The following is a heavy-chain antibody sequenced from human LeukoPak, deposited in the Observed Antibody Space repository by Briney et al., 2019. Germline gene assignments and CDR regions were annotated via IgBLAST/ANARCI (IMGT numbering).Heavy chain of an antibody. CDR2: IKQCGSEP. Sequence: GESLRLSCAASGVIYGCYWMSEVRHVPGRALEWVANIKQCGSEPHYVDSVEGRFIISRDNAKNSLFLQMNSLRADDTALYYCARGVTSAWYLRYYIEYWGQGILVTVSS. V-gene: IGHV3-7*03. CDR1: GVIYGCYW. J-gene: IGHJ4*02. D-gene: IGHD6-13*01. CDR3: ARGVTSAWYLRYYIEY.